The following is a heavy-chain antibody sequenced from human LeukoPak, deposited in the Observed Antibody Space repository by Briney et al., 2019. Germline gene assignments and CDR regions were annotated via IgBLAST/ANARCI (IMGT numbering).Heavy chain of an antibody. CDR2: IKHDGSEK. CDR1: GFTFSNYW. CDR3: ARLGTAEGTLEDY. D-gene: IGHD6-13*01. V-gene: IGHV3-7*01. Sequence: GGSLRLSCAASGFTFSNYWMSWVRQPPGKGLEWVANIKHDGSEKYCVDSVEGRFTVSRDNAKNSLHLQMNSLRAEDTAVYYCARLGTAEGTLEDYWGQGTLVTVSS. J-gene: IGHJ4*02.